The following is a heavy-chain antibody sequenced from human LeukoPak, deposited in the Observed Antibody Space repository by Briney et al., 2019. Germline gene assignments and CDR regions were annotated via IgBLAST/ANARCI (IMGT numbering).Heavy chain of an antibody. D-gene: IGHD2-21*01. CDR2: MNPNSGNT. CDR1: GYTLTSYD. V-gene: IGHV1-8*03. J-gene: IGHJ3*02. Sequence: GASVKVSCKASGYTLTSYDINWVRQATGQGLEWMGWMNPNSGNTGYAQKFQGRVTITRNTSISTAYMELSSLRSEDTAVYYCAREVSVMDAFDIWGQGTMVTVSS. CDR3: AREVSVMDAFDI.